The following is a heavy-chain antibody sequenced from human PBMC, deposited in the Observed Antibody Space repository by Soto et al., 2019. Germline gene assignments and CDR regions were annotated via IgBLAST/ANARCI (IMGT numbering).Heavy chain of an antibody. CDR3: LRDQRHWNEFADQ. CDR1: GFAFGSYW. D-gene: IGHD1-1*01. J-gene: IGHJ4*02. V-gene: IGHV3-74*01. CDR2: ISQDGAIA. Sequence: VQLVESGGGLVQPGGSLRLSCAASGFAFGSYWMHWVRQAPGKGLVWVSRISQDGAIATQADSVKGRFTISRDNAKTTLFLQMNSLRADDTAVYYCLRDQRHWNEFADQWGQGPLVTVSS.